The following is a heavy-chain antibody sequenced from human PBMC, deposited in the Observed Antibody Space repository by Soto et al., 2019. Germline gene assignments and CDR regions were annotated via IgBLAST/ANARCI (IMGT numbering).Heavy chain of an antibody. Sequence: QVQLVQSGAEVKKPGASVKVSCKASGYTITSYGISWVRQAPGQGLEWMGWISAYNGNTNYAQKLQGRVTMTTDTSTSTAYMELRSLRSDDTAVYYCARGGDFVVVVAATPYYFDYWGQGTLVTVSS. J-gene: IGHJ4*02. CDR2: ISAYNGNT. CDR1: GYTITSYG. V-gene: IGHV1-18*01. CDR3: ARGGDFVVVVAATPYYFDY. D-gene: IGHD2-15*01.